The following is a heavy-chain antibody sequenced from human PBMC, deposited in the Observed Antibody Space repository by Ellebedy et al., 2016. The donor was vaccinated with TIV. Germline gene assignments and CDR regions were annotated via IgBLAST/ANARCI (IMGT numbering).Heavy chain of an antibody. D-gene: IGHD5-12*01. CDR2: INQGGSET. CDR3: ASAARGSGAYESF. J-gene: IGHJ4*02. V-gene: IGHV3-7*01. Sequence: GESLKISCAASGFTFSRFWMAWVRQAPGKGLEWVATINQGGSETYYVDSVKGRFTISRDNSKNSLYLQMNSLRADDTALYDCASAARGSGAYESFWGQGTLVTVSS. CDR1: GFTFSRFW.